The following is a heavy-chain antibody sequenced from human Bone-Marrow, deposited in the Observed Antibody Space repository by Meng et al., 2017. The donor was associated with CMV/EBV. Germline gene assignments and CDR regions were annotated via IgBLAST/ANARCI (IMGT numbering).Heavy chain of an antibody. V-gene: IGHV1-2*02. J-gene: IGHJ6*02. CDR1: GYTFTGYY. CDR3: ARVGDYDYYYYGMDV. CDR2: INPNSGGT. Sequence: SVKVPRPGSGYTFTGYYMHWVRQAPGQGLEWMGWINPNSGGTNYAQKFQGRVTMTRDTSISTAYMELSRLRSDDTAVYYCARVGDYDYYYYGMDVWGQGTTVTVSS. D-gene: IGHD4-17*01.